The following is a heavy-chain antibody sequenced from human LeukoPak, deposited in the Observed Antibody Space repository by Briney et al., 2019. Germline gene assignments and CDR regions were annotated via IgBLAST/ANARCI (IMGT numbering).Heavy chain of an antibody. J-gene: IGHJ4*02. CDR2: INDSGST. CDR3: AREGSVSKRGEYCQC. CDR1: GGSLSDHY. V-gene: IGHV4-34*01. Sequence: PSETLSLTCAVYGGSLSDHYWSWIRRPPEERLEGIGEINDSGSTTSNPSLKRRVTISIDTSKKQFSLKLSSVTAADTAVHYVAREGSVSKRGEYCQCWGQGTLVTVSS. D-gene: IGHD2/OR15-2a*01.